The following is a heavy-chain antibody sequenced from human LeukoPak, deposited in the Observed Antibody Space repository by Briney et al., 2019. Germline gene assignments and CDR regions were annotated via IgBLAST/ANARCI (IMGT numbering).Heavy chain of an antibody. CDR1: GFTVSSSY. D-gene: IGHD3-3*01. V-gene: IGHV3-53*01. CDR3: AGNTIFGPMGY. J-gene: IGHJ4*02. Sequence: GGSLRLSCAASGFTVSSSYMSWVRQAPGKGLEWVSFIYSGGSTYYADSVKGRFTISRDNSKNTLYLQMNSLRAEDTAVYYCAGNTIFGPMGYWGQGTLVTVSS. CDR2: IYSGGST.